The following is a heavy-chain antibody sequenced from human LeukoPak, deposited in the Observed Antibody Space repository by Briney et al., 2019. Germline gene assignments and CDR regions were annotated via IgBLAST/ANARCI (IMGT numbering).Heavy chain of an antibody. CDR1: GGSISSSSYY. Sequence: SSETLSLTCTVSGGSISSSSYYWGWIRQPPGKGLEWIGSIYYSGSTYYNPSLKSRVTISVDTSKNQFSLKLSSVTAADTAVYYCARVGLNYYDSSGYYSDYWGQGTLVTVSS. CDR2: IYYSGST. D-gene: IGHD3-22*01. J-gene: IGHJ4*02. CDR3: ARVGLNYYDSSGYYSDY. V-gene: IGHV4-39*07.